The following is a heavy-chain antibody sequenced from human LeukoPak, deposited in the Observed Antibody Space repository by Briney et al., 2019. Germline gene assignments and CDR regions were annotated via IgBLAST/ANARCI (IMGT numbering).Heavy chain of an antibody. J-gene: IGHJ4*02. Sequence: ASVKVSCKASGGTFSSYAISWVRQAPGQGLERMGGIIPIFGTANYAQKFQGRVTITADESTSTAYMELSSLRSEDTAVYYCAIHYYDSSQFDYWGQGTLVTVSS. CDR2: IIPIFGTA. D-gene: IGHD3-22*01. V-gene: IGHV1-69*13. CDR1: GGTFSSYA. CDR3: AIHYYDSSQFDY.